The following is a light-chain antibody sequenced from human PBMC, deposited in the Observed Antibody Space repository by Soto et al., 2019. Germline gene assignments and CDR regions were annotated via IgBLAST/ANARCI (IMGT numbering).Light chain of an antibody. J-gene: IGKJ2*01. V-gene: IGKV3-11*01. CDR1: QSVSNY. CDR2: GAS. Sequence: EIVLTQSPATLSLSPGERATLSSRASQSVSNYLAWYQQKPGQAPRLLIYGASNRATGIPARFTGSGSGTDFTLTITSLEPEDVAVYYCQPRCEWPRTFGQGTKVEIK. CDR3: QPRCEWPRT.